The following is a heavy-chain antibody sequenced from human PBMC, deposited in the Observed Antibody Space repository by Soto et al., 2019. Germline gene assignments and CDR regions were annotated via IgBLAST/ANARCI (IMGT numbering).Heavy chain of an antibody. V-gene: IGHV3-23*01. CDR2: ISGSGGST. Sequence: GGSLRLSCAASGFTFSSYAMSWVRQAPGKGLEWVSAISGSGGSTYYADSVKGRFTISRDNAKNSLYLQMNSLRAEDTAVYYCASSNSSSWYQYYYYYGMDVWGQGTTVTVSS. CDR3: ASSNSSSWYQYYYYYGMDV. D-gene: IGHD6-13*01. CDR1: GFTFSSYA. J-gene: IGHJ6*02.